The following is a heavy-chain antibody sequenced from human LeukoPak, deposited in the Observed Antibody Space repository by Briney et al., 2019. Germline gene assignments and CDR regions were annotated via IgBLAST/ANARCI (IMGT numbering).Heavy chain of an antibody. Sequence: PSETLSLTCTVSGGSISSGSYYWSWIRQPAGKGLEWIGRIYTSGSTNYNPSLKSRVTISVDTSKNQFSLKLSSVTAADTAVYYCAREGYCSSTSCSGNWFDPWGQGTLVTVSS. CDR1: GGSISSGSYY. CDR2: IYTSGST. J-gene: IGHJ5*02. V-gene: IGHV4-61*02. CDR3: AREGYCSSTSCSGNWFDP. D-gene: IGHD2-2*01.